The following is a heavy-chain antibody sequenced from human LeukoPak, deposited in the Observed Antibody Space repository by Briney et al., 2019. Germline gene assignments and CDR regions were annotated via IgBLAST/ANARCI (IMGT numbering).Heavy chain of an antibody. CDR3: ARGPQYCTNGVCPFGY. V-gene: IGHV4-34*01. Sequence: SSETLSLTCAVYGGSFSGYYWSWIRQPPGKGLEWIGEINHSGSTNYNPSLKSRVTISVDTSKNQFSLKLSSVTAADTAVYYCARGPQYCTNGVCPFGYWGQGTLVTVSS. CDR2: INHSGST. J-gene: IGHJ4*02. CDR1: GGSFSGYY. D-gene: IGHD2-8*01.